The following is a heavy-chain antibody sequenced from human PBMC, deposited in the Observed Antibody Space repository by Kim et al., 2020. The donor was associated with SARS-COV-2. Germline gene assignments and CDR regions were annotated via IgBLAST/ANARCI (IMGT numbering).Heavy chain of an antibody. J-gene: IGHJ4*02. CDR2: ISSSGSTI. CDR1: GFTFSSYE. D-gene: IGHD6-13*01. V-gene: IGHV3-48*03. Sequence: GGSLRLSCAASGFTFSSYEMNWVRQAPGKGLEWVSYISSSGSTIYYADSVKGRFTISRDNAKNSLYLQMNSLRAEDTAVYYCARGEAGYSSSWYERNSPAYEYSGQRTLVTVS. CDR3: ARGEAGYSSSWYERNSPAYEY.